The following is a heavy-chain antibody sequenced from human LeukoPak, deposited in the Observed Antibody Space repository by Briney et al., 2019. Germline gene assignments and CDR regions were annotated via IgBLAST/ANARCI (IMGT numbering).Heavy chain of an antibody. CDR2: IYYSGST. CDR1: GASISGYY. Sequence: KPSETLSLTCSVSGASISGYYWSWIRQPPGKGLEWIGYIYYSGSTNYNPSLKSRVTISVDTSKNQFSLKLSSVTAADTAVYYCARHYETLSDYYDSSGLGNAFDIWGQGTMVTVSS. V-gene: IGHV4-59*08. D-gene: IGHD3-22*01. CDR3: ARHYETLSDYYDSSGLGNAFDI. J-gene: IGHJ3*02.